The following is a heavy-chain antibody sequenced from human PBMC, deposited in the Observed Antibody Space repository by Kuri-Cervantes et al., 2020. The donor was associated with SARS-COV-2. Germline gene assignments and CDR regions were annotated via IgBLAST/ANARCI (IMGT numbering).Heavy chain of an antibody. D-gene: IGHD2-2*02. Sequence: ASVKVSCKASGYTFTGYYMHWVRQAPGQGLEWMGWINPNSGGTNYAQKFQGWVTMTRDTSISTAYMELSRLRSEDTAVYYCARMSEGYCSSTSCYIKTGYYYYYGMDVWGQGTTVTVSS. CDR2: INPNSGGT. CDR1: GYTFTGYY. J-gene: IGHJ6*01. CDR3: ARMSEGYCSSTSCYIKTGYYYYYGMDV. V-gene: IGHV1-2*04.